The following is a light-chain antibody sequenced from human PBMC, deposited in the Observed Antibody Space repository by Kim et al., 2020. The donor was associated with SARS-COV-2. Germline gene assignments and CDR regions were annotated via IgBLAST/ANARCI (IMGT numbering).Light chain of an antibody. CDR2: SNN. J-gene: IGLJ2*01. Sequence: GQGVTSAGSGSSSNIGSNTVNWYRQLPGTAPKLLIYSNNRRPSGVPDRFSGSKSGTSASLAISGLQSEDEADYYCAAWDDSLNGVVFGGGTQLTVL. CDR1: SSNIGSNT. CDR3: AAWDDSLNGVV. V-gene: IGLV1-44*01.